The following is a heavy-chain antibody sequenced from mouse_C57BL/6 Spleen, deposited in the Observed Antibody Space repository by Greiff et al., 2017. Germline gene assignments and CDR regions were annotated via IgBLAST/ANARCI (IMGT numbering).Heavy chain of an antibody. V-gene: IGHV1-59*01. Sequence: VQLQQPGAELVRPGTSVKLSCKASGYTFTSYWMHWVKQRPGQGLEWIGVIDPSDSYTNYNQKFKGKATLTVDTSSNTAYMQLSSLTSEDSAVYYCARRGRSLSFDYWGQGTTLTVSS. D-gene: IGHD3-1*01. CDR3: ARRGRSLSFDY. CDR2: IDPSDSYT. J-gene: IGHJ2*01. CDR1: GYTFTSYW.